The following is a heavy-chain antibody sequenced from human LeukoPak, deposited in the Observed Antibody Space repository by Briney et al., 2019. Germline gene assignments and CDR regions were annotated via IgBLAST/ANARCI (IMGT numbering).Heavy chain of an antibody. J-gene: IGHJ4*02. Sequence: SETLSLTCTVSGASISSYYWTWIRQPPGKGLEWIGYISYSGSTNYNPSLKSRVTISVDTSKNQFSLKLTSVTAADTAVYYCARVGSSWPHYYFDSWGRGTLVTVSS. D-gene: IGHD6-13*01. V-gene: IGHV4-59*12. CDR3: ARVGSSWPHYYFDS. CDR2: ISYSGST. CDR1: GASISSYY.